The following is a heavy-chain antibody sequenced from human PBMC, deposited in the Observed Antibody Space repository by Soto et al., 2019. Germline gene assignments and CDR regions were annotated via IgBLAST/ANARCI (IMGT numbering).Heavy chain of an antibody. CDR3: ARVPSTVNSYYFDY. D-gene: IGHD4-17*01. J-gene: IGHJ4*02. Sequence: SETLSLTCAVYGGSFSGYYWSWIRQPPGKGLEWIGEINHSGSTNYNPSLKSRVTISVDTSKNQFSLKLSSVTAADTAVYYCARVPSTVNSYYFDYWGQGTQVTVSS. CDR2: INHSGST. V-gene: IGHV4-34*01. CDR1: GGSFSGYY.